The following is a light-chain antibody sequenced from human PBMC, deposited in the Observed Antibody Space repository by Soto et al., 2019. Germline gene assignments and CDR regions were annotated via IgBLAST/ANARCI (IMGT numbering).Light chain of an antibody. CDR2: GAS. CDR3: QHYNSYSEA. J-gene: IGKJ1*01. Sequence: EIVMTQSPATLSVSPGERVTLSCRASQSVSSRLAWYHQKPGQSPRLLIYGASTRATGIPARFSGSGSGTEFTLTISSLQPDDFATYYCQHYNSYSEAFGQGTKVDIK. V-gene: IGKV3-15*01. CDR1: QSVSSR.